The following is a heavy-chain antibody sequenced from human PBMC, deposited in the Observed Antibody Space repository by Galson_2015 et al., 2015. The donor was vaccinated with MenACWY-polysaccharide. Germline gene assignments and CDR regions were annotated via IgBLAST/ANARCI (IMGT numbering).Heavy chain of an antibody. Sequence: SLRLSCAASGFTFSNFWMSWVRQAPGKELEWVASIKQDGSEKYLVDSVKGRFTISRDNDENSLFLQMNSLRAEDTAVYYCARERWVRGVFFDQLGQGTLVTVSS. D-gene: IGHD3-10*01. CDR2: IKQDGSEK. CDR3: ARERWVRGVFFDQ. J-gene: IGHJ4*02. V-gene: IGHV3-7*01. CDR1: GFTFSNFW.